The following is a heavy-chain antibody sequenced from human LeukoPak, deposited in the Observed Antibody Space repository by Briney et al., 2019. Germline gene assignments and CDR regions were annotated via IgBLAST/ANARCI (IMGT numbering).Heavy chain of an antibody. CDR3: ARDQLGWFDP. V-gene: IGHV3-7*01. D-gene: IGHD6-13*01. J-gene: IGHJ5*02. Sequence: GGSLRLSCTASGFNFNEHGMHWVRQAPGKGLEWVANIKQDGSEKYYVDSVKGRFTISRDNAKNSLYLQMNSLRAEDTAVYYCARDQLGWFDPWGQGTLVTVSS. CDR2: IKQDGSEK. CDR1: GFNFNEHG.